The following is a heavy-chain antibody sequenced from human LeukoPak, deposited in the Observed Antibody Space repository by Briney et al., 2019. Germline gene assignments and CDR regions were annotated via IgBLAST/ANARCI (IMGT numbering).Heavy chain of an antibody. CDR1: GFTFSSYW. Sequence: GGSLRLSCAASGFTFSSYWMSWVRQAPGKGLEWVANLNQDGSDKYYEDSVKGRFTISRDNAKNSLYLQMNSLRAEDTAVYYCARDAYYYDSSGYYDYWGQGTLVTVSS. CDR2: LNQDGSDK. D-gene: IGHD3-22*01. J-gene: IGHJ4*02. CDR3: ARDAYYYDSSGYYDY. V-gene: IGHV3-7*01.